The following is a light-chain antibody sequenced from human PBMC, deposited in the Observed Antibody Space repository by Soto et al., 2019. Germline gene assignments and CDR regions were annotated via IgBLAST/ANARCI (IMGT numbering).Light chain of an antibody. V-gene: IGKV3-20*01. J-gene: IGKJ4*01. Sequence: EIVLTQSPGTLSLSPGEIATLSCRASQSVSSSYLAWYQQKPGQAPRLLIYGASSRATGIPDRFSGSGSGTDFNLTISRLEPEDFAVYYCHQYDSSPLTFGGGTKVEIK. CDR3: HQYDSSPLT. CDR2: GAS. CDR1: QSVSSSY.